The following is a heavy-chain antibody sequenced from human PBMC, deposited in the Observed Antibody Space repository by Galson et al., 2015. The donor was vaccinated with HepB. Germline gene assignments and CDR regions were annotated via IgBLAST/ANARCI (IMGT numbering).Heavy chain of an antibody. J-gene: IGHJ6*02. CDR1: GFTFSSYG. CDR2: ISYDGSNK. V-gene: IGHV3-30*18. Sequence: SLRLSCAASGFTFSSYGMHWVRQAPGKGLEWVAVISYDGSNKYYADSVKGRFTISRDNSKNTLYLQMNSLRAEDTAVYYCAKDHSALYYYYGMDVWGQGTTVTVSS. CDR3: AKDHSALYYYYGMDV.